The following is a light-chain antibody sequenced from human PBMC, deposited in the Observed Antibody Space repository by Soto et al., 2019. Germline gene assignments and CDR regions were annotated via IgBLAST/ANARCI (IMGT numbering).Light chain of an antibody. V-gene: IGKV3D-20*02. CDR3: QQRSNWPLT. CDR2: GAS. Sequence: EIVLSQSPGTLSLPQGERATLSCRASQSVSSSYLAWYQQKPGQAPRLLIYGASSRATGIPDRFSGSGSGTDFTLTISSLEPEDFAVYYCQQRSNWPLTFGGGTKVDIK. CDR1: QSVSSSY. J-gene: IGKJ4*01.